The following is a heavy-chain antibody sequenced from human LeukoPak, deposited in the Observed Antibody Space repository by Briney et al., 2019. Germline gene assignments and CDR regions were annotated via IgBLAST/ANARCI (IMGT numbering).Heavy chain of an antibody. V-gene: IGHV4-38-2*02. D-gene: IGHD3-16*01. Sequence: SETLSLTCTVSGGSISSYYWGWIRQPPGKGLEWIGSIYHSGSTYYNPSLKSRVTISVDTSKNQFSLKVSSVTAADTAVYYCVRVFESYWGQGTLVTVSS. J-gene: IGHJ4*02. CDR2: IYHSGST. CDR1: GGSISSYY. CDR3: VRVFESY.